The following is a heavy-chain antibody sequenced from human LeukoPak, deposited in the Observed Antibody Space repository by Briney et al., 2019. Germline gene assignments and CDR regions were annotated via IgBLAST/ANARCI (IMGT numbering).Heavy chain of an antibody. J-gene: IGHJ6*02. V-gene: IGHV1-69*04. CDR3: ARGLHFTMVRGGTTNYYYGMDV. CDR1: GGTFTSFG. CDR2: IIPIVGIT. D-gene: IGHD3-10*01. Sequence: GASVKVSCKASGGTFTSFGINWVRQAPGQGLEWLGRIIPIVGITNYEQKFQGRATIIADTSTRTAYMELSSLTSEDTAVYYCARGLHFTMVRGGTTNYYYGMDVWGQGTSVTVSS.